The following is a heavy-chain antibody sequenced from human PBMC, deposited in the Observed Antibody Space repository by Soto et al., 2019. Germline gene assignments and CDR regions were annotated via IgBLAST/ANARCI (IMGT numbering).Heavy chain of an antibody. CDR3: ARDGGRNSGGIDY. V-gene: IGHV1-69*01. J-gene: IGHJ4*02. Sequence: QVQLVQSGAEVKKPGSSVKDSCKASGGTFSSYSINWVRQAPGQGLEWMGEIIPIFGTANYAQKFQGRVTITADESTSTAYMELSSLRSEDTAVYYCARDGGRNSGGIDYWGQGTLVTVSS. D-gene: IGHD1-26*01. CDR2: IIPIFGTA. CDR1: GGTFSSYS.